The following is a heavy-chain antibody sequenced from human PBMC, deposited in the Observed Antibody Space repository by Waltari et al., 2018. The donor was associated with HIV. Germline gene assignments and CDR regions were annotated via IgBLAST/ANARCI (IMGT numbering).Heavy chain of an antibody. CDR1: GGSISSASYY. J-gene: IGHJ4*02. Sequence: QVQLQESGPGLLKPSQTLSLTCTVSGGSISSASYYWTWIRQSAGKGLEWIGRIYTSGSTSYNPSLKSRFSISIDTSRNQFSLKLTSVTAADTAVYYCARDDLGSGWFFDYWGPGTLVTVSS. CDR2: IYTSGST. V-gene: IGHV4-61*02. D-gene: IGHD6-19*01. CDR3: ARDDLGSGWFFDY.